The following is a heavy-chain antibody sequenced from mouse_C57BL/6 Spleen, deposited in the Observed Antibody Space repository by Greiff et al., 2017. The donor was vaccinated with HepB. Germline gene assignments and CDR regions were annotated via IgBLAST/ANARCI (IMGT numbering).Heavy chain of an antibody. CDR3: ARGGLYYGSSYFDY. CDR2: IYPGDGDT. Sequence: QVQLKESGAELVKPGASVKISCKASGYAFSSYWMNWVKQRPGKGLEWIGQIYPGDGDTNYNGKFKGKATLTADKSSSTAYMQLSSLTSEDSAVYFCARGGLYYGSSYFDYWGQGTTLTVSS. D-gene: IGHD1-1*01. CDR1: GYAFSSYW. V-gene: IGHV1-80*01. J-gene: IGHJ2*01.